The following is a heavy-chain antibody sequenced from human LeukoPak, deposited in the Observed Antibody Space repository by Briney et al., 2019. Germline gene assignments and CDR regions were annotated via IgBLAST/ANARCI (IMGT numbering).Heavy chain of an antibody. CDR2: IIPILGIA. V-gene: IGHV1-69*04. Sequence: SVKVSCKPSGGTFSSYTISWVRQAPGHGLEWLGRIIPILGIANHAQKFHGRVTITADKSTSRTYLELSCLRSEARTGYYCAGEFFRYCSSTSCVGKIPWGQGTVVSVPS. CDR3: AGEFFRYCSSTSCVGKIP. J-gene: IGHJ5*02. CDR1: GGTFSSYT. D-gene: IGHD2-2*01.